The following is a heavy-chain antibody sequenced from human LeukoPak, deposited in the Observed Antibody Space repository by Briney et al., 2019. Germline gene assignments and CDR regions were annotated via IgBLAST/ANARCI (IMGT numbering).Heavy chain of an antibody. CDR3: ARDGPQSFDSNDY. J-gene: IGHJ4*02. CDR2: ISSSSSYI. CDR1: GFTFSSYS. D-gene: IGHD3-16*01. V-gene: IGHV3-21*01. Sequence: GGSLRLPCAASGFTFSSYSMNWVRQAPGKGLEWVSSISSSSSYIYYADSVKGRFTISRDNAKNSLYLQMNSLRAEDTAVYYCARDGPQSFDSNDYWGQGTLVTVSS.